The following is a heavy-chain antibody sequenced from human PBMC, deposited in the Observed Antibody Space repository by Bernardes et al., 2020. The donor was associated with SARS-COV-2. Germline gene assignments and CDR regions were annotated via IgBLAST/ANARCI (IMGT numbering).Heavy chain of an antibody. CDR3: TRLRYGSGTNFDY. V-gene: IGHV4-39*01. Sequence: SETLSLTCTVSGGSISSSSSYWGWIRQPPGKGLEWIGSFSYSGSTYYNPSLKSRVTISVDTSKNQFSLKLNSVTAADTAVYYCTRLRYGSGTNFDYWGQGTLVSVSS. CDR2: FSYSGST. J-gene: IGHJ4*02. D-gene: IGHD2-15*01. CDR1: GGSISSSSSY.